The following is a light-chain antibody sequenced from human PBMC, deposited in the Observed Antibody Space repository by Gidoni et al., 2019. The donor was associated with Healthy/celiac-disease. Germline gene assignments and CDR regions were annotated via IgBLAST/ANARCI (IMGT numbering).Light chain of an antibody. Sequence: QSVLTQPPPVSGAPGQRVTSSCTGSSSNIGAGYDVHWYQQLPGTAPKLLIYGNSNRPSWVPDRFSGSKSGTSASLAITGLQAEDEADYYCQSYDSSLSGSGVFGTGTKVTVL. CDR1: SSNIGAGYD. CDR2: GNS. CDR3: QSYDSSLSGSGV. J-gene: IGLJ1*01. V-gene: IGLV1-40*01.